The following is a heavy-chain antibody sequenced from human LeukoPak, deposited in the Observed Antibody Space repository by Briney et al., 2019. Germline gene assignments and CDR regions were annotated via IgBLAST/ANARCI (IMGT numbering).Heavy chain of an antibody. CDR2: ISSSSSYI. D-gene: IGHD5-24*01. Sequence: GGSLRLSCAASGFTFSSYSMNWVRQAPGKGLEWVSSISSSSSYIYYADSVKGRFTISRDNAKNSLYLQMNSLRAEDTAVYYCARESVEMATIIGYFDYWGQGTLVTVSS. V-gene: IGHV3-21*01. CDR3: ARESVEMATIIGYFDY. J-gene: IGHJ4*02. CDR1: GFTFSSYS.